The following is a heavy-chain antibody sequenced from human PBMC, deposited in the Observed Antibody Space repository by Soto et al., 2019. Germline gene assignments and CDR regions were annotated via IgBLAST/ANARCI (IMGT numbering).Heavy chain of an antibody. V-gene: IGHV3-11*06. CDR3: ASTRYHDSSGPKWFDP. Sequence: GGSLRLSCAASGFTFSDYYMSWIRQAPGKGLEWVSYISSSSSYTNYADSVKGRFTISRDNAKNSLYLQMNSLRAEDTAVYYCASTRYHDSSGPKWFDPWGHGTLVTVSS. CDR2: ISSSSSYT. J-gene: IGHJ5*02. D-gene: IGHD6-19*01. CDR1: GFTFSDYY.